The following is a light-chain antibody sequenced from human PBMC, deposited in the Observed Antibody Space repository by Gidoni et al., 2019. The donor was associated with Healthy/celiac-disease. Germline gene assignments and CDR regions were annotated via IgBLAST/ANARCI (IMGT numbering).Light chain of an antibody. CDR1: QSISSY. Sequence: DIQMTQSPSSLSASVGDRVTITCRASQSISSYLNWYQQKPGKAPKLLIYAASSLQSGVPSRFSGSGSGTDFTLTISSLQPEDFATYYCQQSYSTPRSTFGQGPKLEIK. J-gene: IGKJ2*02. CDR3: QQSYSTPRST. CDR2: AAS. V-gene: IGKV1-39*01.